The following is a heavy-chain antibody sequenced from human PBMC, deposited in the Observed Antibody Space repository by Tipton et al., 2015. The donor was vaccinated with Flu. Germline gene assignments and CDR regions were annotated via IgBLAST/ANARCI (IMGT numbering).Heavy chain of an antibody. Sequence: TLSLTCAVYGGSFSAYYWSWIRQPPGKGLEWVGEINHSGTTNYNPSLTSRVTVSADTSKKQFSLKLTSVTAADTAVYYCARDPDSGAGYYLDLWGRGTLVTVSS. D-gene: IGHD1-26*01. V-gene: IGHV4-34*01. J-gene: IGHJ2*01. CDR1: GGSFSAYY. CDR3: ARDPDSGAGYYLDL. CDR2: INHSGTT.